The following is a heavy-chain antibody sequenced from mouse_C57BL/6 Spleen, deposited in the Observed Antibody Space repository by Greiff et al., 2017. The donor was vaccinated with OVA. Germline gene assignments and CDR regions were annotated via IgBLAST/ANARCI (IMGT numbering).Heavy chain of an antibody. CDR3: ARNQKGNYGAWFAY. J-gene: IGHJ3*01. V-gene: IGHV2-2*01. Sequence: VNVVESGPGLVQPSQSLSITCTVSGFSLTSYGVHWVRQSPGKGLEWLGVIWSGGSTDYNAAFISRLSISKDNSKSQVFFKMNSLQADDTAIYYCARNQKGNYGAWFAYWGQGTLVTVSA. D-gene: IGHD2-1*01. CDR2: IWSGGST. CDR1: GFSLTSYG.